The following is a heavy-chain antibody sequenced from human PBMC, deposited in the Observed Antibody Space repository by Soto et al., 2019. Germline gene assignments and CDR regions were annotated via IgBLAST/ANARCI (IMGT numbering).Heavy chain of an antibody. CDR2: IYYTGYT. J-gene: IGHJ2*01. D-gene: IGHD5-18*01. CDR1: GGPISSSSYY. Sequence: PSETLSLTCSVSGGPISSSSYYWGWTRQAPGKGLEWLATIYYTGYTYHNPSLKSHVTISVDTSKDQFSLELTSVTAADTALYYCARSAIATHWFFDLWGRGTLVTVSS. V-gene: IGHV4-39*01. CDR3: ARSAIATHWFFDL.